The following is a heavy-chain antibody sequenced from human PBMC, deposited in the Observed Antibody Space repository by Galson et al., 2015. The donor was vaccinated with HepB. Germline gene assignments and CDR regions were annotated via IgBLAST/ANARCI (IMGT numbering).Heavy chain of an antibody. CDR3: ARELVDMASRMDV. Sequence: SVKVSCKASGYTFTSYGISWVRQAPGQGLEWMGWISAYNGNTNYEQKLQGRVIMTTDTSTSTAYMELRSLRSDDTAVYFCARELVDMASRMDVWGQGTTVTVSS. CDR1: GYTFTSYG. J-gene: IGHJ6*02. D-gene: IGHD5-24*01. CDR2: ISAYNGNT. V-gene: IGHV1-18*04.